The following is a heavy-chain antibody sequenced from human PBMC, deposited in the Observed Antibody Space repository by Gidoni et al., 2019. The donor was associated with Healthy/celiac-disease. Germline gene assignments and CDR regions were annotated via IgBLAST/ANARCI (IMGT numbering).Heavy chain of an antibody. CDR1: GFTFSSYG. CDR2: IWYDGSNK. V-gene: IGHV3-33*01. D-gene: IGHD6-13*01. J-gene: IGHJ4*02. CDR3: ARDWDRQIRKVGAAAGKGELDY. Sequence: QVQLVESGGGVVQPGRSLRLSCAASGFTFSSYGMHWVRQAPGTGLEWVAVIWYDGSNKYYADSVKGRFTISRDNSKNTLYLQMNSLRAEDTAVYYCARDWDRQIRKVGAAAGKGELDYWGQGTLVTVSS.